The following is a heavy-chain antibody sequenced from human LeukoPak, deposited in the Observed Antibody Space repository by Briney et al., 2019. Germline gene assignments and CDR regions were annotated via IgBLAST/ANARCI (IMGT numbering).Heavy chain of an antibody. D-gene: IGHD4-11*01. CDR3: ARDGYRKYSNYGYYYYYMDV. Sequence: PSENLSLTCTVSGGSISSSSYYWGWIRQPPGKGLEWIGSIYYSGSTYYNPSLKSRVTISVDTSKSQFSLKLSSVTAADTAVYYCARDGYRKYSNYGYYYYYMDVWGKGTTVTVSS. V-gene: IGHV4-39*07. CDR1: GGSISSSSYY. J-gene: IGHJ6*03. CDR2: IYYSGST.